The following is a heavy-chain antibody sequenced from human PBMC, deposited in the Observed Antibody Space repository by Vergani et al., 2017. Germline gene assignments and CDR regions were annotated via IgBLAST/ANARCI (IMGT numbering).Heavy chain of an antibody. Sequence: QVQLQESGPGLVKPSQTLSLTCSVSGDSISSGVYHWNWIRQHPGKGLEWIGYIYSTGSTNHNPSLRRRINMSVDTSKNQFSLKLNSVTAADTAMYYCARMGGYDEGDAFRIGYFDSWGPGILVTVSS. V-gene: IGHV4-31*03. D-gene: IGHD3-22*01. CDR2: IYSTGST. CDR3: ARMGGYDEGDAFRIGYFDS. J-gene: IGHJ4*02. CDR1: GDSISSGVYH.